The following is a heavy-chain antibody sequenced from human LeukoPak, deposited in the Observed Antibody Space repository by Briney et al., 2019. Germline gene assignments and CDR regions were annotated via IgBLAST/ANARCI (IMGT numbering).Heavy chain of an antibody. CDR1: GGSISSYY. D-gene: IGHD6-25*01. CDR3: ARLEWGSAGSGSFDY. J-gene: IGHJ4*02. CDR2: VYYSGSA. Sequence: PSETLSLTCTVSGGSISSYYWSWIRQPPGTGVEWIGYVYYSGSAHYNPSLKSRVTISVDTSKNQFSLILSSVTAADTAVYYCARLEWGSAGSGSFDYWGQGTLVTVSS. V-gene: IGHV4-59*08.